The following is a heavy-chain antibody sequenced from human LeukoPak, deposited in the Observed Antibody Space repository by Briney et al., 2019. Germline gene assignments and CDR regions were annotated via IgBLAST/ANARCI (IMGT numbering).Heavy chain of an antibody. J-gene: IGHJ4*02. CDR3: ARTLNYYGSGSYGDCDY. CDR2: INPNSGGT. CDR1: GYTFTGYY. V-gene: IGHV1-2*02. Sequence: ASVKVSCKASGYTFTGYYMHWVRQAPGQGLEWMGWINPNSGGTNYAQKFQGRVTMTRDTSISTAYMELSMLRSDDTAVYYCARTLNYYGSGSYGDCDYWGQGTLVTVSS. D-gene: IGHD3-10*01.